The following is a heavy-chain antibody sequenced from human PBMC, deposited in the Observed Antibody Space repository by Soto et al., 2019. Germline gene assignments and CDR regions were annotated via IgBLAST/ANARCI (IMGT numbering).Heavy chain of an antibody. CDR3: ARDLSGSYYSVHDY. CDR1: GFTFSSYG. CDR2: IWYDGSNK. V-gene: IGHV3-33*01. Sequence: QVQLVESGGGVVQPGRSLRLSCAASGFTFSSYGMHWVRQAPGKGLEWVAVIWYDGSNKYYADSVKGRFTISRDNSKNTLYLQMNSLRAEDTAVYYCARDLSGSYYSVHDYWGQGTLVTVSS. D-gene: IGHD1-26*01. J-gene: IGHJ4*02.